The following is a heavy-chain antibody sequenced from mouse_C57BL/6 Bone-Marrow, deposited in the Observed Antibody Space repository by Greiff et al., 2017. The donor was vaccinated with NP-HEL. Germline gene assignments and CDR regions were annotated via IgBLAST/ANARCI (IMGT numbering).Heavy chain of an antibody. Sequence: VQLQQSGAELVRPGASVKLSCTASGFTFKDDYMPWVKQRPEQGLEWIGCIYPENGDTEYAAKFQGKATITADTSSNTAYLQLSILTSQATAVYYFTTYDRDWFAYWGQGTLVTVSA. CDR1: GFTFKDDY. V-gene: IGHV14-4*01. D-gene: IGHD2-12*01. J-gene: IGHJ3*01. CDR3: TTYDRDWFAY. CDR2: IYPENGDT.